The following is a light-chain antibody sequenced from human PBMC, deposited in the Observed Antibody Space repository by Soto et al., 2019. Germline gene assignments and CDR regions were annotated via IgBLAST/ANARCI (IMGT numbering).Light chain of an antibody. Sequence: EIVLTQSPGTLSLSPGERAILSCRASQSVCKNYRAWYQQKPGQAPRLLIYDASSGATAIPDRFSGSGSGTDFTLTISRLEPEDFAVYYCQQCADSPLTFGQGTKVEIK. CDR2: DAS. CDR3: QQCADSPLT. CDR1: QSVCKNY. V-gene: IGKV3-20*01. J-gene: IGKJ1*01.